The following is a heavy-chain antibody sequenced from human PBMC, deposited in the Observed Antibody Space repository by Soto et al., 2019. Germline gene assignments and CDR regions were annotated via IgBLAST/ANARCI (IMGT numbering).Heavy chain of an antibody. CDR3: TRVNDYGDYGGAFDI. CDR1: GFTFGDYA. Sequence: GGSLRLSCTASGFTFGDYAMSWFRQAPGKGLEWVGFIRSKAYGGTTEYAASVKGRFTISRDDSKSIAYLQMNSLKTEDTAVYYCTRVNDYGDYGGAFDIWGQGTMVTVSS. V-gene: IGHV3-49*03. CDR2: IRSKAYGGTT. D-gene: IGHD4-17*01. J-gene: IGHJ3*02.